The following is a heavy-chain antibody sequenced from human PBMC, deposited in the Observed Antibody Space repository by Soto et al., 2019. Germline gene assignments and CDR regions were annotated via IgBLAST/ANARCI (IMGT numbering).Heavy chain of an antibody. CDR2: IDPSDSYT. D-gene: IGHD3-3*01. CDR1: GYTFTDYW. V-gene: IGHV5-10-1*01. Sequence: GESLKISCKGSGYTFTDYWINWVRQMPGKGLEWMGRIDPSDSYTEYSPSFQGHVTISADKSISTAYLEWSSLEASDTAMYYCARARSITIFGVVGFEMDVWGQGTTVTVSS. J-gene: IGHJ6*02. CDR3: ARARSITIFGVVGFEMDV.